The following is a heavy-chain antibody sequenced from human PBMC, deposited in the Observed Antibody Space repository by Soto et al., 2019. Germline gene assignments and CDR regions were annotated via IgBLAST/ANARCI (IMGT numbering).Heavy chain of an antibody. J-gene: IGHJ4*02. Sequence: QVPLVESGGGVVQPGRSLRLSCAASGFTFSSYGMHWVRQAPGKGLEWVAVISYDGSNKYYADSVKGRFTISRDNSKNTLYLQMNSLRAEDTAVYYCAIELEVAPAGQGFDYWGQGTLVTVSS. CDR3: AIELEVAPAGQGFDY. CDR1: GFTFSSYG. D-gene: IGHD6-25*01. CDR2: ISYDGSNK. V-gene: IGHV3-30*03.